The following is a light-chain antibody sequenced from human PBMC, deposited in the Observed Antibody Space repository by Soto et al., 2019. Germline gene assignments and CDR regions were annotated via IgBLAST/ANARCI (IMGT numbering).Light chain of an antibody. V-gene: IGLV2-23*01. CDR3: CSYAGSSTSWV. J-gene: IGLJ3*02. Sequence: QSVLAQPASVSGSPGQSITISCTGTRSDVGSYNLVSWYQQHPGKAPKLVIYEGSKRPSGVSYRFSASKSGNTASLTISGLQAEDEADYYCCSYAGSSTSWVFGGGTKLTVL. CDR2: EGS. CDR1: RSDVGSYNL.